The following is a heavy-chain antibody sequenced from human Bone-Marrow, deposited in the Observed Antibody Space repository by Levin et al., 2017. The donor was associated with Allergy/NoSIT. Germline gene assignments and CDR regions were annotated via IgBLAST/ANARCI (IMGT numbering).Heavy chain of an antibody. CDR1: GFTFDDYA. D-gene: IGHD4-17*01. J-gene: IGHJ4*02. CDR2: INSNSGSM. Sequence: PGGSLRLSCEASGFTFDDYAMHWVRQVAGKGLEWVSGINSNSGSMGYVDSVEGRFTISRDNAKKSLYLQMNSLRVEDTGLYFCAKDYSESTGTHSGPGHFDFWGQGTLVTVSS. V-gene: IGHV3-9*01. CDR3: AKDYSESTGTHSGPGHFDF.